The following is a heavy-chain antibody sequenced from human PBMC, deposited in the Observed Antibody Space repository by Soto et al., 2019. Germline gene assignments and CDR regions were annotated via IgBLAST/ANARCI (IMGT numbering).Heavy chain of an antibody. CDR2: IVNDGSNE. V-gene: IGHV3-33*01. D-gene: IGHD1-26*01. Sequence: PGGSLRLSCVASGFSFSTYGMHWVRQAPGKGLEWLAVIVNDGSNENHADSVKGRFTISRDNAKNSLYLQMNSLRAEDTAVYYCARGGRRSGSYADAFDIWGQGTMVTVSS. CDR3: ARGGRRSGSYADAFDI. CDR1: GFSFSTYG. J-gene: IGHJ3*02.